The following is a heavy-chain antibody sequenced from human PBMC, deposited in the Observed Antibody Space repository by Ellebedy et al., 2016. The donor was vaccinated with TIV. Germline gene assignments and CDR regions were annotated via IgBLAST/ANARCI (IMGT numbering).Heavy chain of an antibody. Sequence: GESLKISCAASGFTFSSHGMHWVHQAPGRGPEWVAVIADDGRAKYYADSVKGRFTISRDNSQNTLWLQMNSLRVEDTAVYFCAKEGAHGNWFFDLWGRGTLVTVSS. CDR3: AKEGAHGNWFFDL. V-gene: IGHV3-30*18. J-gene: IGHJ2*01. CDR1: GFTFSSHG. CDR2: IADDGRAK. D-gene: IGHD1-14*01.